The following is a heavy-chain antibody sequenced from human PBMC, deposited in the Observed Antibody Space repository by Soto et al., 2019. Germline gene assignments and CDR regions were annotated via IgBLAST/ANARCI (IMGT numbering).Heavy chain of an antibody. CDR2: ISSNGVGT. Sequence: PGGSLRLSCAASGFTLSGYAMDWVRQAPGKGPEYVSGISSNGVGTYYANSVQGRFTISRDNSKNTLYLQMNSLRAEDTAVYYCARPLPRYYYYMDVWGKGTTVTVSS. CDR3: ARPLPRYYYYMDV. CDR1: GFTLSGYA. V-gene: IGHV3-64*04. J-gene: IGHJ6*03.